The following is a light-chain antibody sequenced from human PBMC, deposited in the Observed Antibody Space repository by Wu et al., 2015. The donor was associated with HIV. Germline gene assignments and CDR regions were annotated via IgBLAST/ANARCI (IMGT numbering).Light chain of an antibody. CDR3: QQYNNLPWT. CDR1: QSVLDN. J-gene: IGKJ1*01. V-gene: IGKV3-15*01. Sequence: EIVMTQSPATLSVSPGERVTLSCRASQSVLDNYAWYQQKPGQAPRLLMYGESNRATGVPARFSGSGSGTEFTLTISSLQSEDFAVYYCQQYNNLPWTFGQGTKVEMK. CDR2: GES.